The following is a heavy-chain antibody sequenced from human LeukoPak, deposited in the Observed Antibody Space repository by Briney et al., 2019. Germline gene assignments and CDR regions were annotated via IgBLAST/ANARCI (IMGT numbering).Heavy chain of an antibody. D-gene: IGHD1-7*01. V-gene: IGHV3-20*01. Sequence: GGSLRLSCAASGFTFSSYAMSWVRQAPGKGLEWVSGINWNGGSTGYADSVKGRFTISRDNAKNSLYLQMNSLRAEDTALYHCARGTGTVYYYYGMDVWGQGTTVTVSS. CDR3: ARGTGTVYYYYGMDV. J-gene: IGHJ6*02. CDR1: GFTFSSYA. CDR2: INWNGGST.